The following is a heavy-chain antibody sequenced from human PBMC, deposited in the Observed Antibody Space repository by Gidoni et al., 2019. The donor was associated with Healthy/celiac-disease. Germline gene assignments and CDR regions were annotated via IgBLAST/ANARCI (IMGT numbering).Heavy chain of an antibody. D-gene: IGHD2-8*01. Sequence: EVQLVQSGAEATKPGEPLRISCTESGYGCTSYWIGWVRQMPGKGLEWMGIIYPGDSDTRYSPSFQGQVTISADTSIRTAYLQWSSLHASDTSMYYCARSTGRVYSSAFDYWGQGTLVTVSS. CDR1: GYGCTSYW. CDR2: IYPGDSDT. CDR3: ARSTGRVYSSAFDY. V-gene: IGHV5-51*01. J-gene: IGHJ4*02.